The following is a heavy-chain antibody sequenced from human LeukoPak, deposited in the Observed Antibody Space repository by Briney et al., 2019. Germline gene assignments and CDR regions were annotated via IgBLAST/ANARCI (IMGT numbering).Heavy chain of an antibody. D-gene: IGHD3-22*01. J-gene: IGHJ3*02. CDR1: GGTFSSDA. V-gene: IGHV1-69*13. CDR2: IIPIFGTA. Sequence: GASVKVSCKASGGTFSSDAISWVRQAPGQGLEWMGGIIPIFGTAKYAQKFQGRVTITADELTSTAYMELSSLGSEDTAVYYCARVKTFYFDSRGWNDAFGIWGQGTMVTVSS. CDR3: ARVKTFYFDSRGWNDAFGI.